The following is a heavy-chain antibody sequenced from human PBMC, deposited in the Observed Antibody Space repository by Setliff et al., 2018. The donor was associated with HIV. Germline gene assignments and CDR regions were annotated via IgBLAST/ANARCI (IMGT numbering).Heavy chain of an antibody. CDR2: IDHSGST. CDR3: ARGRQFTFWSAYMHMDV. J-gene: IGHJ6*03. V-gene: IGHV4-39*07. D-gene: IGHD3-3*01. CDR1: GASISSSSHY. Sequence: SETLSLTCTVSGASISSSSHYWGWIRRPPGKGLEWIGEIDHSGSTKYNPSLKSRVAISVDTSKNQFSLKVNSVTAADTAIYYCARGRQFTFWSAYMHMDVWGKGTSVTVSS.